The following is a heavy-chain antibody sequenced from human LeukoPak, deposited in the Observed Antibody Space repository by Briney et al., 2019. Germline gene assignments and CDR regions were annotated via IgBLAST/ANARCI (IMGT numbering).Heavy chain of an antibody. CDR3: ARASLEPYFSSSGGYYYAMDV. J-gene: IGHJ6*02. CDR1: GGSFNGYY. CDR2: INHSGST. D-gene: IGHD6-6*01. Sequence: SETLSLTCAVYGGSFNGYYWSWIRQPPGKGLEWLGEINHSGSTNYNASLKSRVTISVDTSKKQFSLILNSITAADTAVYYCARASLEPYFSSSGGYYYAMDVWGQGTTVTVSS. V-gene: IGHV4-34*01.